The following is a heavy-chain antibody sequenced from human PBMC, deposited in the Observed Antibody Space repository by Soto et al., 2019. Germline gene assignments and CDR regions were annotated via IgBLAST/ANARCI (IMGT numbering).Heavy chain of an antibody. Sequence: SETLSLTCTVSGGSISSGDYYWSWIRQPPGKGLEWIGYIYYSGSTYYNPSLKSRVTISVDTSKNQFSLKLSSVTAADTAVYYCAREHGDDYYYYGMDVWGQGTTVTVSS. J-gene: IGHJ6*02. CDR2: IYYSGST. D-gene: IGHD4-17*01. CDR1: GGSISSGDYY. V-gene: IGHV4-30-4*01. CDR3: AREHGDDYYYYGMDV.